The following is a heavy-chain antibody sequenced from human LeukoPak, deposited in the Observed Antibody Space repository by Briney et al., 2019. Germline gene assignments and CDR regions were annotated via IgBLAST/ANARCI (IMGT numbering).Heavy chain of an antibody. D-gene: IGHD2-21*02. Sequence: PGGSLRLSCAASGFTFSSYAMSWVRQAPGKGLEWVGFIRSKAYGGTTEYAASVKGRFTISRDDSKSIAYLQMNSLKTEDTAVYYCTRSFLGDPLFDYWGQGTLVTVSS. V-gene: IGHV3-49*04. CDR2: IRSKAYGGTT. CDR3: TRSFLGDPLFDY. J-gene: IGHJ4*02. CDR1: GFTFSSYA.